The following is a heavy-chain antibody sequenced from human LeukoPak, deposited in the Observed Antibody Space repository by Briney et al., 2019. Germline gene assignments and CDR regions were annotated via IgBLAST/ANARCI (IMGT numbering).Heavy chain of an antibody. CDR1: GGSISSYY. D-gene: IGHD6-19*01. CDR2: IYYSGST. Sequence: PSETLSLTCTVSGGSISSYYWSWIRQPPGKGLEWIGYIYYSGSTNYNPSLKSRVTISVDTSKNQFSLKLSSVTAADTAVYYCAREVKGSGWDGDAFDIWGQGTMVTVSS. V-gene: IGHV4-59*01. J-gene: IGHJ3*02. CDR3: AREVKGSGWDGDAFDI.